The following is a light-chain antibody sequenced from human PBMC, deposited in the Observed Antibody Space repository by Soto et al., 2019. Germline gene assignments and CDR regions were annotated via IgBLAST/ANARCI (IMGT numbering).Light chain of an antibody. CDR1: SSDIGGKND. CDR2: DVT. V-gene: IGLV2-14*01. J-gene: IGLJ1*01. Sequence: QSVLTQPASVSGSPGQSITISCTGSSSDIGGKNDVSWYQQHPNKAPKLIIYDVTSRPSGVSNRFSGSKPGNTASLTISGLQAEDEADYYCNSYANLFTVRAVFGTGTKVTVL. CDR3: NSYANLFTVRAV.